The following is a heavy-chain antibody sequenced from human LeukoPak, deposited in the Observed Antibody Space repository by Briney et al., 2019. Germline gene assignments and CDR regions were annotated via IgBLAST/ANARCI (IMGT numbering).Heavy chain of an antibody. J-gene: IGHJ5*02. CDR1: GYTFTGYY. CDR2: INPNSGNT. D-gene: IGHD2-2*01. V-gene: IGHV1-8*03. Sequence: ASVKVSCKASGYTFTGYYMHWVRQAPGQGLEWMGWINPNSGNTGYAQKFQGRVTITRNTSISTAYMELSSLRSEDTAVYYCARATPHYCSSTSCYGFRFDPWGQGTLVTVSS. CDR3: ARATPHYCSSTSCYGFRFDP.